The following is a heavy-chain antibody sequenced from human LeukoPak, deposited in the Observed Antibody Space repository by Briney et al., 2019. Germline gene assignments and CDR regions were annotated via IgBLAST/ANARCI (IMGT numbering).Heavy chain of an antibody. CDR3: ARDSPDYGDYGGYFDY. J-gene: IGHJ4*02. V-gene: IGHV3-53*01. D-gene: IGHD4-17*01. CDR2: IYSGGST. CDR1: XFTVXSXX. Sequence: LXXXXAAXXFTVXSXXMSWVRXAPGXXLEXXXXIYSGGSTYYADSVKGRFTISRDNSKNTLYLQMNSLRAEDTAVYYCARDSPDYGDYGGYFDYWGQGTLVTVSS.